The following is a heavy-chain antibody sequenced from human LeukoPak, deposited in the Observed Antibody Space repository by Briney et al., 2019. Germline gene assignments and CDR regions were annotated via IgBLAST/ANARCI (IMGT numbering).Heavy chain of an antibody. CDR3: AREDMVATILDY. J-gene: IGHJ4*02. D-gene: IGHD5-12*01. Sequence: SETLSLTCTVSGESISSGDYDWTWIRQPPGKGPEWIGHIDDTGRTFYNPSLKSRVTISVDTSKNQFSLELTFVTAADTAVYYCAREDMVATILDYWGQGILVTVAS. CDR1: GESISSGDYD. V-gene: IGHV4-30-4*08. CDR2: IDDTGRT.